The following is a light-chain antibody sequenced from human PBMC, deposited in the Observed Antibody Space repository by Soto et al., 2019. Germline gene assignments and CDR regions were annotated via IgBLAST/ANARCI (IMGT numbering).Light chain of an antibody. Sequence: DIVMTQSPATLSVAPGERVTFSCRASQGVSRKLAWYQHKPGQAPRLLISGASTGATGIPASFSGSGSGTEFTLTISSLQSEDFAIYYCQQYNNWSWTFGQGTKVDIK. CDR1: QGVSRK. J-gene: IGKJ1*01. V-gene: IGKV3-15*01. CDR3: QQYNNWSWT. CDR2: GAS.